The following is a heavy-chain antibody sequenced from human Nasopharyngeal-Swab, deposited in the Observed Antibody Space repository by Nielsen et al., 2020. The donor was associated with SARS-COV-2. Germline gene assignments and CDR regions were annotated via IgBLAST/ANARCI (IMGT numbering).Heavy chain of an antibody. J-gene: IGHJ4*02. V-gene: IGHV1-58*01. D-gene: IGHD3-16*01. CDR1: GSTFTSSA. CDR2: IVVGSGNT. Sequence: SVKVSCKASGSTFTSSAVQWVRQARGQRLEWIGWIVVGSGNTNYAQKFQERVTITRDMSTSTAYMELSSLRSEDTAVYYCAARPSPNYDYVWGDDYWGQGTLVTVSS. CDR3: AARPSPNYDYVWGDDY.